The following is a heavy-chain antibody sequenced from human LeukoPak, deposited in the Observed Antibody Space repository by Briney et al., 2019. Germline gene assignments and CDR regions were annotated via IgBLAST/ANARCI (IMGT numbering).Heavy chain of an antibody. Sequence: SETLSLTCAVYGGSFSGYYWSWIRQPPGKGLEWIGEINHSGSTNYNLSLKSRVTISVDTSKNQFSLKLSSVTAADTAVYYCASQDFWSGYYNYWGQGTLVTVSS. J-gene: IGHJ4*02. V-gene: IGHV4-34*01. D-gene: IGHD3-3*01. CDR3: ASQDFWSGYYNY. CDR1: GGSFSGYY. CDR2: INHSGST.